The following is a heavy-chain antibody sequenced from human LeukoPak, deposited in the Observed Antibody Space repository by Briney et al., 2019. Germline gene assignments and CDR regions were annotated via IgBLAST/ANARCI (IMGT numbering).Heavy chain of an antibody. V-gene: IGHV3-66*04. CDR3: ARQRVYGDFNDAFDI. Sequence: GGSLRLSCAASGFTVSSNYMSWVRQAPGKGLEWVSVIYSGGSTYYADSVKGRFTISRDNSKNTLYLQMNSLRAEDTAVYYCARQRVYGDFNDAFDIWGQGTMVTVSS. D-gene: IGHD4-17*01. CDR1: GFTVSSNY. J-gene: IGHJ3*02. CDR2: IYSGGST.